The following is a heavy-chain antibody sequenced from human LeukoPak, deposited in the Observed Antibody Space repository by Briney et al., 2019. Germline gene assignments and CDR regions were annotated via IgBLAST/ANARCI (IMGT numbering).Heavy chain of an antibody. D-gene: IGHD2-2*01. CDR2: INPNSGGT. CDR3: VQAWGYCSSTSCYEDY. J-gene: IGHJ4*02. V-gene: IGHV1-2*06. Sequence: ASVKVSCKASGYTFTGYYMHWVRQAPGQGLEWMGRINPNSGGTNYAQKFQGRVTMTRDTSISTAYMELSRLRSDDTAVYYCVQAWGYCSSTSCYEDYWGQGTLVTVSS. CDR1: GYTFTGYY.